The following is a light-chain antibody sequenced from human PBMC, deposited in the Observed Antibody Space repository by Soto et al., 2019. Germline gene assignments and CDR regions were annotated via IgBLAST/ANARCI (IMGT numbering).Light chain of an antibody. CDR1: SGHSGYN. J-gene: IGLJ3*02. V-gene: IGLV4-60*03. CDR2: VERSGSY. CDR3: ATWDSNTRV. Sequence: QSALTQSSSASASLGSSVKLTCTLSSGHSGYNIAWHQQQPGKAPRYLMKVERSGSYNKGSGVPDRFSGSSSGADRYLTISNLQSEDESDYYCATWDSNTRVFGGGTKLTVL.